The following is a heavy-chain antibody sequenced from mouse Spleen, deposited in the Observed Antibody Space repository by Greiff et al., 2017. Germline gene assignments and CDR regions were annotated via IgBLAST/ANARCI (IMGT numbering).Heavy chain of an antibody. J-gene: IGHJ3*01. D-gene: IGHD2-1*01. CDR1: GFTFSDYG. CDR2: ISSGSSTI. CDR3: ARDYGNYFAY. V-gene: IGHV5-17*01. Sequence: DVMLVESGGGLVKPGGSLKLSCAASGFTFSDYGMHWVRQAPEKGLEWVAYISSGSSTIYYADTVKGRFTISRDNAKNTLFLQMTSLRSEDTAMYYCARDYGNYFAYWGQGTLVTVSA.